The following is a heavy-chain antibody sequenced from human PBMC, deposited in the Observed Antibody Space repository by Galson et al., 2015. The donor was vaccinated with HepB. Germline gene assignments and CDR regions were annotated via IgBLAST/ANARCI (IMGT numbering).Heavy chain of an antibody. CDR3: ARSGLGSSSSFFDY. CDR1: GFTFSSYA. J-gene: IGHJ4*02. Sequence: SLRLSCAASGFTFSSYAMHWVRQAPGKGLEWVAVISYDGSNKYYADSVKGRFTISRDNSKNTLYLQMNSLRAEDTAVYYCARSGLGSSSSFFDYWGQGTRVTVSS. D-gene: IGHD6-6*01. CDR2: ISYDGSNK. V-gene: IGHV3-30-3*01.